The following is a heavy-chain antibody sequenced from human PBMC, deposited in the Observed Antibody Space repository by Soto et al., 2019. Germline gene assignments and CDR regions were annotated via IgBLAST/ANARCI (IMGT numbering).Heavy chain of an antibody. CDR1: GGSISSYY. D-gene: IGHD3-10*01. CDR2: IYYSGST. J-gene: IGHJ6*03. CDR3: ATTSLKDLNRILWFGELPARSVYYYYMDV. V-gene: IGHV4-59*08. Sequence: SETLSLTCTVSGGSISSYYWSWIRQPPGKGLEWIGYIYYSGSTNYNPSLKSRVTISVDTSKNQFSLKLSSVTAADTAVYYCATTSLKDLNRILWFGELPARSVYYYYMDVWGKGTTVTVSS.